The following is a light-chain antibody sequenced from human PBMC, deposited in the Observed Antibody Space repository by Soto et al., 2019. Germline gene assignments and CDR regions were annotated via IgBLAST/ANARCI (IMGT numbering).Light chain of an antibody. V-gene: IGLV2-14*03. CDR1: SSDVGGYNF. J-gene: IGLJ2*01. Sequence: QSALTQPASVSGSPGQSITISCTGTSSDVGGYNFVSWCQQHPGKAPKLMIYDVTNRPSGVSNRFSGSKSGNTASLTISGLQAEDEADYYCSSYTNRNTLVFGGGTKLTVL. CDR2: DVT. CDR3: SSYTNRNTLV.